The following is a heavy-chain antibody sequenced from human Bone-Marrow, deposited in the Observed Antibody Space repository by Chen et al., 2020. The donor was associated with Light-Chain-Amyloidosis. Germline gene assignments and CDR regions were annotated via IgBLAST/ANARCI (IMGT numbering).Heavy chain of an antibody. D-gene: IGHD5-12*01. CDR2: IYPDDSDA. J-gene: IGHJ4*02. CDR1: GYNFPNYW. V-gene: IGHV5-51*01. Sequence: EVQLEQSGPEVKKPGESLKISCKGSGYNFPNYWIGWVRQMPGKGLEWMGVIYPDDSDARYSPSFEGQVTISVDKSITTAYLQWRSLKASDTAMYYCARRRDGYNFDYWGQGTLVTVSS. CDR3: ARRRDGYNFDY.